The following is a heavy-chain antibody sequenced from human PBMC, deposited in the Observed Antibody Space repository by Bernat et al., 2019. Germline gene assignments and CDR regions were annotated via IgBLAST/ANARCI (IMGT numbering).Heavy chain of an antibody. J-gene: IGHJ4*02. Sequence: QLQLQESGPGLVKPSETLSLTCTVSGGSISSSSYYWGWIRQPPGKGLEWIGSIYYSGSTYYNPPLKSRFTISVDTSKNQFSLKLSSVTAADTAVYYCAGGGDLSFDYWGQGTLVTVSS. CDR2: IYYSGST. CDR3: AGGGDLSFDY. CDR1: GGSISSSSYY. D-gene: IGHD4-17*01. V-gene: IGHV4-39*01.